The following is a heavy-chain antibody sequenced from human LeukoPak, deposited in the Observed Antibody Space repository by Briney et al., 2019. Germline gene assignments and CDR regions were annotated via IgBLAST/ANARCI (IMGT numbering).Heavy chain of an antibody. V-gene: IGHV3-53*01. Sequence: PGESLRLSCAASGFTVSSEYMSWVRQAPGKGLEWVSVTYGGSNTNYAESVKGRFTISRDNSKNTLYLQMNSLRAEDTAVYYCATAPGPLVYYGVDVWGQGTTVTVSS. D-gene: IGHD3-16*01. CDR3: ATAPGPLVYYGVDV. CDR1: GFTVSSEY. CDR2: TYGGSNT. J-gene: IGHJ6*02.